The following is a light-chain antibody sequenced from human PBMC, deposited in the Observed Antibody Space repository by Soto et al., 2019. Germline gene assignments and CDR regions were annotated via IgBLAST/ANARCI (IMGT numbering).Light chain of an antibody. CDR2: GAS. V-gene: IGKV3-15*01. CDR1: QSVSKS. Sequence: EIVMTQSPATLSVSPGERATLSCRASQSVSKSLAWYQQKPGQAPRLLIFGASTRATGIPARFXXXGSXTXXXXXXXXXXSEDFAVYYCQQYNNWPPITFGQGTRLEIK. J-gene: IGKJ5*01. CDR3: QQYNNWPPIT.